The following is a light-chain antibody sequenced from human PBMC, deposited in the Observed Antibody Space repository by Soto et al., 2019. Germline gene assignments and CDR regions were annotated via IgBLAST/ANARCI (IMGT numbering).Light chain of an antibody. CDR2: KAS. CDR1: QSISSW. Sequence: DIQMTQSPSTLSASVGDRVTINCRASQSISSWLDWYQQKPGKAPKLLIYKASSLESGVPSRFSGSGSGTEFTLTISSLQPDDFATYYCQQYNDYPWTFGQGTKVEIK. CDR3: QQYNDYPWT. V-gene: IGKV1-5*03. J-gene: IGKJ1*01.